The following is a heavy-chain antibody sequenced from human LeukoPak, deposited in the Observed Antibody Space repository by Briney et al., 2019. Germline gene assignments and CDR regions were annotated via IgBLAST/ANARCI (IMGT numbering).Heavy chain of an antibody. J-gene: IGHJ4*02. CDR1: GFTFSNYA. CDR2: ISGASGNS. V-gene: IGHV3-23*01. D-gene: IGHD2-15*01. CDR3: TKNSVGSCSGGTCYWSDY. Sequence: GGSLRLSCAASGFTFSNYAITWVRQAPGKGLEWVSSISGASGNSFYAGYVRGRFTISRDNSKNTLFLQMNSLRAEDTATYYCTKNSVGSCSGGTCYWSDYWGQGTLVTVSS.